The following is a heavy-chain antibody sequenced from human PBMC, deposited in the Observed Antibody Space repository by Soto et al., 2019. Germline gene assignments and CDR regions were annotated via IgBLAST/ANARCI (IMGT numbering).Heavy chain of an antibody. J-gene: IGHJ3*02. CDR2: IRSKAYGGTT. Sequence: GGSLRLSCTASGFTFGDYAMSWGRQAPGKGLEWVGFIRSKAYGGTTEYAASVKGRFTISRDDSKSIAYLQMNSLKTEDTAVYYCTSVSVVVPAGDAFDIWGQGTMVTVSS. V-gene: IGHV3-49*04. D-gene: IGHD2-2*01. CDR1: GFTFGDYA. CDR3: TSVSVVVPAGDAFDI.